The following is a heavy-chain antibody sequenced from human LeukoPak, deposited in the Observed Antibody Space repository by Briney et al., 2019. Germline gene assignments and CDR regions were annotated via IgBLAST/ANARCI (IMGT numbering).Heavy chain of an antibody. V-gene: IGHV4-59*01. CDR3: ARDSRSGVDWFDP. Sequence: SETLSLTCTVSGGSISSYYWSWIRQPPGKGLEWIGYIYYSGSTNYNPSLKSRVTISVDTSKNQFSLKLSTVTAADTAVYYCARDSRSGVDWFDPWGQGTLVTVSS. CDR1: GGSISSYY. D-gene: IGHD3-10*01. J-gene: IGHJ5*02. CDR2: IYYSGST.